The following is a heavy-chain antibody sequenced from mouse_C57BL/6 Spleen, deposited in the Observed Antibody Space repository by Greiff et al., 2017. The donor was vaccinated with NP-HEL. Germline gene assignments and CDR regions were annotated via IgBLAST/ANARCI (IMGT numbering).Heavy chain of an antibody. CDR1: GYTFTSYG. V-gene: IGHV1-81*01. D-gene: IGHD2-2*01. J-gene: IGHJ3*01. Sequence: QVQLQQSGAELARPGASVKLSCKASGYTFTSYGISWVKQRTGQGLEWIGEIYPRSGNTYYNEKFKGKATLTADKSSSTAYMELRSLTSEDSAVYFCARGGGYDGWFAYWGQGTLVTVSA. CDR2: IYPRSGNT. CDR3: ARGGGYDGWFAY.